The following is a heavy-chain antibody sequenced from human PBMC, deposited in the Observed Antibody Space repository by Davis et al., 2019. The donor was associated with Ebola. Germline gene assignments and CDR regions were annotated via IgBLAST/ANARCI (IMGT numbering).Heavy chain of an antibody. D-gene: IGHD3-16*01. CDR2: IKQDGSEK. J-gene: IGHJ4*02. V-gene: IGHV3-7*01. Sequence: PGGSLRLSCAASGFTFSSHWMTWVRQAPGKGLEWVANIKQDGSEKYYVDSVKGRFTISRDNAKNSLYLQMNSLRAEDTAVYYCARPKGGMISYFDYWGQGTLVTVSS. CDR3: ARPKGGMISYFDY. CDR1: GFTFSSHW.